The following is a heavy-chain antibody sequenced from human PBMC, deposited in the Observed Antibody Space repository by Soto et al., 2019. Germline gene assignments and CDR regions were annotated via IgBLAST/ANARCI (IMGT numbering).Heavy chain of an antibody. Sequence: QVQLVQSGAEVKEPGASVRVSCKASGYTFINYDISWVRQATGQGLEWMGWLNPGSGKKDYANKFQGRVTMTRDATTSTAHLELSSLTSEDTDVYYCARMASFGTLNWFDPWGQGTLVTVSS. D-gene: IGHD3-16*01. V-gene: IGHV1-8*02. CDR3: ARMASFGTLNWFDP. CDR1: GYTFINYD. CDR2: LNPGSGKK. J-gene: IGHJ5*02.